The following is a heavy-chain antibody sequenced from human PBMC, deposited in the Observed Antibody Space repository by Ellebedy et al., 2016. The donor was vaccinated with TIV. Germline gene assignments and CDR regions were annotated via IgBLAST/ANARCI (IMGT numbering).Heavy chain of an antibody. CDR1: GHTFTTYY. V-gene: IGHV1-46*01. CDR3: VRDGQQWFMDL. Sequence: AASVKVSCKASGHTFTTYYINWFLKSPVQGLQLMGLIIPSGGRTSYAQKFQGRVTMTRDTSTSTVYMELSSLRSEYKAFYYCVRDGQQWFMDLWGPG. CDR2: IIPSGGRT. D-gene: IGHD6-19*01. J-gene: IGHJ6*02.